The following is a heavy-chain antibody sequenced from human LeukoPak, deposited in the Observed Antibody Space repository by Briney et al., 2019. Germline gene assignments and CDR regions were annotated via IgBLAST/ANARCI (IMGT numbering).Heavy chain of an antibody. CDR2: IKKDGSEK. CDR1: GFTFSSHR. Sequence: GGSLRLSCAASGFTFSSHRMTWVRQAPGKGLEWVANIKKDGSEKYYVDSVKGRFTISRDNSKNTLYLQMNSLRAEDTAVYYCAKTRGDSSGYYYWGQGTLVTVSS. J-gene: IGHJ4*02. D-gene: IGHD3-22*01. V-gene: IGHV3-7*03. CDR3: AKTRGDSSGYYY.